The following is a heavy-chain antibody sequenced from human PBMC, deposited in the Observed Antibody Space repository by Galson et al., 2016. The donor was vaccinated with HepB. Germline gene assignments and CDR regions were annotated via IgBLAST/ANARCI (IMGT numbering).Heavy chain of an antibody. D-gene: IGHD2-2*01. J-gene: IGHJ6*02. V-gene: IGHV3-48*03. Sequence: SLRLSCAASGFTFSSYEMNWVRQAPGKGLEWISYISAYGGAIHYADSVKGRFAISRDNAKNSLYLHMSSLSAEDTAVYYCARDLRVPAGTYYYYGMDVWGQGTTVTVS. CDR1: GFTFSSYE. CDR2: ISAYGGAI. CDR3: ARDLRVPAGTYYYYGMDV.